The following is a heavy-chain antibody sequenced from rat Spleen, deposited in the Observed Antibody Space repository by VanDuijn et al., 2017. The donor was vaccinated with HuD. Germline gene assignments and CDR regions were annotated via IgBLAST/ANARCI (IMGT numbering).Heavy chain of an antibody. CDR2: ISYDGLGT. CDR3: TGSNPNWFAY. V-gene: IGHV5-22*01. CDR1: GFTLSDHY. J-gene: IGHJ3*01. D-gene: IGHD3-4*01. Sequence: GRSMTLSCAASGFTLSDHYMAWVRQAPTKGLEWVAIISYDGLGTYYPDKVKGRFVISKDNAKNTGYLQMTNLKSEDTAMYYCTGSNPNWFAYWGQGTLVTVSS.